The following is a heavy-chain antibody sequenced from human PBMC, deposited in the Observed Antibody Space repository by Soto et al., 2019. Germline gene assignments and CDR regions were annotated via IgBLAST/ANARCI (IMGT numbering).Heavy chain of an antibody. CDR3: AKSRHVDSSGDFYDF. Sequence: EVQFLESGGGLVQPGGSLRLSCAASGFSFSNYAMSWVRQAPGKGLEWLSGIGGRGTSAYYADSVKGRFAISKDNSENSVFMQLNSLSADDTAVYFCAKSRHVDSSGDFYDFWRQGTLVTVSS. V-gene: IGHV3-23*01. J-gene: IGHJ4*02. D-gene: IGHD3-22*01. CDR1: GFSFSNYA. CDR2: IGGRGTSA.